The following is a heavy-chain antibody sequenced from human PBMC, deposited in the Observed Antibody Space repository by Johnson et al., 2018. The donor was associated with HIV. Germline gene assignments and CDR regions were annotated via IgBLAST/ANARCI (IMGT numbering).Heavy chain of an antibody. Sequence: QVQLVESGGGVVQPGRSLRLSCAASGFTFSSYAMHWVRQAPGKGLEWVAVISYDGSNKYYADSVKGRYTISRDNSKNSLYLQMNSLRAEDTALYYCARAYMSSGSYYDAFDIWGQGTMVIVSS. CDR3: ARAYMSSGSYYDAFDI. CDR2: ISYDGSNK. D-gene: IGHD1-26*01. J-gene: IGHJ3*02. V-gene: IGHV3-30-3*01. CDR1: GFTFSSYA.